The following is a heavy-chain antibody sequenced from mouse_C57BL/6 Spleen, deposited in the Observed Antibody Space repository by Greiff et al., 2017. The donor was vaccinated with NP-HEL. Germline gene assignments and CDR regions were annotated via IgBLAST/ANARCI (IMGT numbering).Heavy chain of an antibody. CDR2: IYPGDGDT. Sequence: QVQLKQSGPELVKPGASVKISCKASGYAFSSSWMNWVKQRPGKGLEWIGRIYPGDGDTNYNGKFKGKATLTADKSSSTAYMQLSSLTSEDSAVYFGARGDDGYPAWFAYWGQGTLVTVSA. J-gene: IGHJ3*01. CDR1: GYAFSSSW. V-gene: IGHV1-82*01. D-gene: IGHD2-3*01. CDR3: ARGDDGYPAWFAY.